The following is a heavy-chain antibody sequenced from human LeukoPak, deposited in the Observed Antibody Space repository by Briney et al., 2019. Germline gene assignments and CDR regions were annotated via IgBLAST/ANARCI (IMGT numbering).Heavy chain of an antibody. V-gene: IGHV3-23*01. CDR3: ATGYSSGWYSGFDY. Sequence: PGGSLRLSCAASGFTFSSYAMSWVRQAPGKGLEWVSAISGSGGSTYYADSVKGRFTISRDNSKNTLYLQMNSLRAEDTAVYYCATGYSSGWYSGFDYWGQGTLVTVSS. CDR2: ISGSGGST. J-gene: IGHJ4*02. D-gene: IGHD6-19*01. CDR1: GFTFSSYA.